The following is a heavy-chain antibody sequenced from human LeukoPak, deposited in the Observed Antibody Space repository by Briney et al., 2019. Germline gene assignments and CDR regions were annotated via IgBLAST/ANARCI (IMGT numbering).Heavy chain of an antibody. D-gene: IGHD5-24*01. CDR3: ALRDGYKAGLY. J-gene: IGHJ4*02. CDR2: IHNSGSA. CDR1: GGSVGGGGYY. V-gene: IGHV4-31*03. Sequence: PSQTLSLTCTVSGGSVGGGGYYWGWIRQNQGKGPEWIGYIHNSGSAYYNPSLKSRVTISVDTSKTQFSLKLSSVTAADTAVYYCALRDGYKAGLYWGQGTLVTVSS.